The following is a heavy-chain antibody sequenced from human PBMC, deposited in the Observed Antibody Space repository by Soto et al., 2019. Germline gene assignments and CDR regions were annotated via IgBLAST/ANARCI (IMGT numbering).Heavy chain of an antibody. Sequence: GGSLRLSCAASGFTFSSYWMHWVRQAPGKGMVWVSRINSDGSSTSYADSVKGRFTISRDNAKNTLYLQMNSLRAEDTAVYYCAIRASYYDSSGYFDYWGQGTLVTVSS. CDR2: INSDGSST. CDR1: GFTFSSYW. CDR3: AIRASYYDSSGYFDY. J-gene: IGHJ4*02. D-gene: IGHD3-22*01. V-gene: IGHV3-74*01.